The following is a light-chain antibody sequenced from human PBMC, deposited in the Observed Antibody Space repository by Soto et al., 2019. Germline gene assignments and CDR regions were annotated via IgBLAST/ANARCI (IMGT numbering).Light chain of an antibody. J-gene: IGKJ5*01. CDR3: QHYNNWPPAT. Sequence: EIVMTQSPATLSVSPGERATLSCRASQSVSSNLAWYQQKPGQAPRLLIYGASTRATGIPARFSGSGSGTEFTLTISSLQSEDFAVYYCQHYNNWPPATFGQGPRLEMK. CDR2: GAS. V-gene: IGKV3-15*01. CDR1: QSVSSN.